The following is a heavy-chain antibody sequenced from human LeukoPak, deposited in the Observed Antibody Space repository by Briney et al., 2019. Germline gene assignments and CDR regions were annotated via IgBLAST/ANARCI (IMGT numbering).Heavy chain of an antibody. CDR3: TQSNY. V-gene: IGHV3-73*01. Sequence: GGSLRLSCAASGFTFSGSPILWVRQASGKGLEWVGRIRSKADNYATAYAASVQGRCTISRDDSKGTAYLQLSSLKTEDTAVYYCTQSNYWGQGALVTVSS. CDR2: IRSKADNYAT. J-gene: IGHJ4*02. CDR1: GFTFSGSP.